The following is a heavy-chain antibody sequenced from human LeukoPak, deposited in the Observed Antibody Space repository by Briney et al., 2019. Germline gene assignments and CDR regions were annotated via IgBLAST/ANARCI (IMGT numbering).Heavy chain of an antibody. CDR2: MNPNSGNT. D-gene: IGHD3-9*01. CDR3: ARGLTIDGMDV. CDR1: GYTFTSYD. Sequence: ASVKVSCKASGYTFTSYDINWVRQATGQGHEWMGWMNPNSGNTGYAQKFQGRVTMTRNTSISTAYNELSSLRTEDTAVYYCARGLTIDGMDVWGQGTTVNVSS. J-gene: IGHJ6*02. V-gene: IGHV1-8*01.